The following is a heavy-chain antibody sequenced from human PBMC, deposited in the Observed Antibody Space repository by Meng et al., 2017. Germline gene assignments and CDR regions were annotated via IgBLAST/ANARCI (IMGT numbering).Heavy chain of an antibody. CDR1: GLTFDDYA. CDR3: AKATVRLAAAGRFDY. Sequence: SLKISCAASGLTFDDYAMHWVRQAPGKGLEWVSGISWNSGSIGYADSVKGRFTISRDNAKNSLYLQMNSLRAEDTALYYCAKATVRLAAAGRFDYWGQGTLVTVSS. CDR2: ISWNSGSI. J-gene: IGHJ4*02. D-gene: IGHD6-13*01. V-gene: IGHV3-9*01.